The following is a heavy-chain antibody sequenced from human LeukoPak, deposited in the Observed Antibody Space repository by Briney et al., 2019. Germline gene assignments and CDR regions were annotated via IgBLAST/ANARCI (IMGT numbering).Heavy chain of an antibody. D-gene: IGHD2-21*02. Sequence: GGSLRLSCAASGFTFSNAWMNWVRQAPGKGLEWVGRIKCKTDDETTDYAADVQGSFTISRDDSKNTLYPQMNSLRSEDTGVYYCATVGSRYCGGDCYYYWGQGTLVADCS. V-gene: IGHV3-15*01. CDR2: IKCKTDDETT. J-gene: IGHJ4*02. CDR3: ATVGSRYCGGDCYYY. CDR1: GFTFSNAW.